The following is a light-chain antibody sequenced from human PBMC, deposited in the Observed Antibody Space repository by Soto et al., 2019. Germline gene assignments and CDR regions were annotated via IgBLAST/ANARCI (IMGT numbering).Light chain of an antibody. Sequence: QSVLTQPPSASGSPGQSVTISCTGTSXDVGGYNYVSWYQQHPGKVPKLMIYEVTKRPSGVPDRFSGSKSGNTASLTVSGLQTEDEADYYCSSYAGTAYVFGTGTKVTVL. CDR2: EVT. J-gene: IGLJ1*01. CDR1: SXDVGGYNY. V-gene: IGLV2-8*01. CDR3: SSYAGTAYV.